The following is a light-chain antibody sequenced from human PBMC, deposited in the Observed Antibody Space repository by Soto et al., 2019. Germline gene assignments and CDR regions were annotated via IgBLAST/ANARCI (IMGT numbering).Light chain of an antibody. J-gene: IGLJ2*01. Sequence: QSALTQPASVSGSPGQSITISCTGTSSDIGGYNYVSWYQQHPGKAPKLIIYEVSNRPSGVSSRFSGSKSGDTASLIISGLQAEDEADYYCLSWTTRRALVFGGGTKLTVL. CDR2: EVS. CDR1: SSDIGGYNY. V-gene: IGLV2-14*01. CDR3: LSWTTRRALV.